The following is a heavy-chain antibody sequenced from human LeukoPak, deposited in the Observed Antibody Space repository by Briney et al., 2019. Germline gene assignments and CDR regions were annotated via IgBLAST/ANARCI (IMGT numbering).Heavy chain of an antibody. CDR1: GGSISSCY. Sequence: KPSETLSLTCTVSGGSISSCYWSWIRQPPGKGLEWIGRIYTSGSTNYNPSLKSRVTMSVDTSKNQFSLKLSSVTAADTAVYYCARDIDDIFHWFDPWGQGTLVTVSS. D-gene: IGHD3-9*01. V-gene: IGHV4-4*07. CDR2: IYTSGST. CDR3: ARDIDDIFHWFDP. J-gene: IGHJ5*02.